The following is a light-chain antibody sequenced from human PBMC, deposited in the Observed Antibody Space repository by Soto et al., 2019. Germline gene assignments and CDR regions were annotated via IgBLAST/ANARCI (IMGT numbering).Light chain of an antibody. Sequence: QLVLTHSSSASASLGSSVKLTCTVSSGHSSYIIAWHQQQPGKAPRYLILLEGSGSYTRGSGVPDRFSSSSSGAARYLTSSNVQFDDEADYYCETLDSYTRAFGGGTKLTVL. V-gene: IGLV4-60*02. CDR2: LEGSGSY. CDR3: ETLDSYTRA. J-gene: IGLJ2*01. CDR1: SGHSSYI.